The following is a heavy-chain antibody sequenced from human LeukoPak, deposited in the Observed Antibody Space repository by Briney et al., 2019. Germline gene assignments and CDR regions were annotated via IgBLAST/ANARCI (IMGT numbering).Heavy chain of an antibody. J-gene: IGHJ4*02. Sequence: GESLKISCKGSGYSFTSYWIGWVRQMPGKGVEWMGIIYPGDSDTRYSPSFQGQVTISADKSISTAYLQWSSLKASDTAMYYCATHTAMDPYYFDYWGQGTLVTVSS. D-gene: IGHD5-18*01. CDR2: IYPGDSDT. CDR3: ATHTAMDPYYFDY. V-gene: IGHV5-51*01. CDR1: GYSFTSYW.